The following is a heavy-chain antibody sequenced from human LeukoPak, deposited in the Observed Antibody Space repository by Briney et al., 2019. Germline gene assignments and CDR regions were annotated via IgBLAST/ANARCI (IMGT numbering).Heavy chain of an antibody. J-gene: IGHJ4*02. CDR2: INPDSGGT. CDR3: ARDAVLAAAGCDCPDY. V-gene: IGHV1-2*02. Sequence: ASVKVSCKASGYTFTGYYMHWVRQAPGQGLEWMGWINPDSGGTNYAQKFQGRVTMTRDTSISTAYMELSRLRSDDTAVYYCARDAVLAAAGCDCPDYWGQGTLVTVSS. CDR1: GYTFTGYY. D-gene: IGHD6-13*01.